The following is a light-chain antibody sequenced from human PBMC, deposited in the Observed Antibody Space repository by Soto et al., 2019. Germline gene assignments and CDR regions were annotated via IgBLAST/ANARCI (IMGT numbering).Light chain of an antibody. CDR3: QAYDYSLTASV. CDR2: GNR. Sequence: QSVLTQPPSVSGAPGQRVTISCTGNISNLGAGYDVHWYRQLPGAAPKLVIFGNRNRPSGVPERFSGSKSGTSASLAITGLQGEDEADYYCQAYDYSLTASVFGGGTQLTVL. CDR1: ISNLGAGYD. V-gene: IGLV1-40*01. J-gene: IGLJ3*02.